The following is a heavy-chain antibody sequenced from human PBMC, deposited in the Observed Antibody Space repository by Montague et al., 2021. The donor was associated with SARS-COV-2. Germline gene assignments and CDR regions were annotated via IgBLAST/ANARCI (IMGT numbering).Heavy chain of an antibody. Sequence: PALVKPTQTLTLTCTFSGFSLSTSGVGVCWIRQPPGKALEWLAXXXWXXXKRXSPSLKSRLTITKDTSKNPVVLTMTNMDPVDTATYYCAHRQSRQWLAGGYFDYWGQGTLVTVSS. CDR1: GFSLSTSGVG. CDR2: XXWXXXK. V-gene: IGHV2-5*02. J-gene: IGHJ4*02. CDR3: AHRQSRQWLAGGYFDY. D-gene: IGHD6-19*01.